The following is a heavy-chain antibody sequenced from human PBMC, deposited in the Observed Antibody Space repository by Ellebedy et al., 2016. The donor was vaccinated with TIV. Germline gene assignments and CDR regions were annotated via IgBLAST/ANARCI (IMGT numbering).Heavy chain of an antibody. Sequence: GESLKISCAASGFTLSGYWMHWARQVPGKGLMWVSRINTDGSSTSYADSVEGRFTITRDNAKKTLYLEMSSLRPEDTAVYYCTRESFRYFDWDLWGQGTLVTVSS. V-gene: IGHV3-74*01. D-gene: IGHD3-9*01. CDR2: INTDGSST. CDR1: GFTLSGYW. J-gene: IGHJ4*01. CDR3: TRESFRYFDWDL.